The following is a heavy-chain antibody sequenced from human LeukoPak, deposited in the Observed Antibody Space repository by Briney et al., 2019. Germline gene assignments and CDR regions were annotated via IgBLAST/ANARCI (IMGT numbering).Heavy chain of an antibody. CDR1: GFTVSSNY. Sequence: GGSLRLSCAASGFTVSSNYMSWVRQAPGKGLEWVSVIYSGGSTYYADSVKGRFTISRDNSKNTLYLQMNSLRAEDAAEYYCAKDTCSSTSCYGYGMDVWGQGTTVTVSS. CDR2: IYSGGST. V-gene: IGHV3-53*01. D-gene: IGHD2-2*01. CDR3: AKDTCSSTSCYGYGMDV. J-gene: IGHJ6*02.